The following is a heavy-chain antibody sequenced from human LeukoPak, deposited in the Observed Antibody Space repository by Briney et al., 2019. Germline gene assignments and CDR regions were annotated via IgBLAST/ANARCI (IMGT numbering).Heavy chain of an antibody. D-gene: IGHD2-2*01. CDR1: GFTFSHYA. J-gene: IGHJ4*02. Sequence: GTSLRLSCAASGFTFSHYAMHWVRQAPGKGLEWVAVIWYDGSHDTYTDSVKGRFTVSRDNFKNVLHLQMNSLRVEDTAVYYCAKEGDYCSSSGCHKRVIDYWGQGTLVTVSS. V-gene: IGHV3-33*06. CDR3: AKEGDYCSSSGCHKRVIDY. CDR2: IWYDGSHD.